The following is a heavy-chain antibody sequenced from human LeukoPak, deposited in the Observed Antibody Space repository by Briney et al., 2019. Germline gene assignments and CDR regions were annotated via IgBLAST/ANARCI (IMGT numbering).Heavy chain of an antibody. CDR1: GGTFSSYA. Sequence: ASVKVSCKACGGTFSSYAISWVRQAPGQGLEWMGGIIPIFGTANYAQKFQGRVTITADESTSTAYMELSSLRSEDTAVYYCARWDYYGSGSFPYYYYMDVWGKGTTVTISS. CDR2: IIPIFGTA. J-gene: IGHJ6*03. V-gene: IGHV1-69*13. D-gene: IGHD3-10*01. CDR3: ARWDYYGSGSFPYYYYMDV.